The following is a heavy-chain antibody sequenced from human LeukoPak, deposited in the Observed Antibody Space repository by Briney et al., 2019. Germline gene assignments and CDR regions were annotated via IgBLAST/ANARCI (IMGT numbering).Heavy chain of an antibody. J-gene: IGHJ4*02. V-gene: IGHV3-30-3*01. Sequence: GGSLRLSCAASGFTFSSYTMHCVRQAPGRGVEWGAVISYDGSNKYYAHSVKGRFTISRDNSKNTLYLEMNSLRAEDTAVYYCARGPAFWSGYFDYWGQGTLVTVSS. D-gene: IGHD3-3*01. CDR2: ISYDGSNK. CDR1: GFTFSSYT. CDR3: ARGPAFWSGYFDY.